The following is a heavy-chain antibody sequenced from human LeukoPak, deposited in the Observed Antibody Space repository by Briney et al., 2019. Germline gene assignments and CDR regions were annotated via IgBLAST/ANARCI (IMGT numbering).Heavy chain of an antibody. CDR2: IYYSGST. J-gene: IGHJ5*02. CDR1: GGSISSYY. V-gene: IGHV4-59*01. Sequence: SETLSLTCTVSGGSISSYYWGWIRQPPGKGLEWVGYIYYSGSTNYNPSLKSRVTISLDTSKNQFYLKLSSETAADTAVYYCASARGVKFYGWLDPWGQGTLVTVSS. D-gene: IGHD3-10*01. CDR3: ASARGVKFYGWLDP.